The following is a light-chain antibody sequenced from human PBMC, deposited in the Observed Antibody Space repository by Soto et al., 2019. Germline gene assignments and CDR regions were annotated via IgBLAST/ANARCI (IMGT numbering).Light chain of an antibody. V-gene: IGKV3D-15*01. CDR3: QQYSDWPLT. CDR2: GAS. CDR1: RSVSSN. Sequence: EIVMTQSRGTLSVSPGERATLSCRASRSVSSNLAWYQQKAGQAPRLVIYGASTRATGIPARFSGSGSGTEFTLTISSLQSEDFAVYYCQQYSDWPLTFGGGTKVEIK. J-gene: IGKJ4*01.